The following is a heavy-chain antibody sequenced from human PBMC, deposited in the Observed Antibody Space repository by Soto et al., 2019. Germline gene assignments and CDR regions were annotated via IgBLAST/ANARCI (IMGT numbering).Heavy chain of an antibody. V-gene: IGHV4-59*01. D-gene: IGHD6-19*01. CDR3: ARGGWKLFDY. CDR1: GGSISSYY. CDR2: IYYSGST. Sequence: SDTLSLTCTVPGGSISSYYWSWIRQPPGKGLKWIGYIYYSGSTNYNPSLKSRVTISVDTSKNQFSLKLSSVTAADTAVYYCARGGWKLFDYWGQGTLVTVS. J-gene: IGHJ4*02.